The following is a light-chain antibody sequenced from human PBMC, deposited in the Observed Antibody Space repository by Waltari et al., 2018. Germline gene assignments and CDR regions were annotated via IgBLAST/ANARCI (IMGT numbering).Light chain of an antibody. J-gene: IGLJ2*01. CDR3: TSYISSSIVI. CDR1: SSDVDGYNY. Sequence: QSALTQPASLSGSPGQSITISCTGASSDVDGYNYVSWYQHHPGKAPKLMIYEVTNRPPGVSNRFSGSRSGNTASLTISGLQAEDEADYYCTSYISSSIVIFGGGTKLTVL. V-gene: IGLV2-14*01. CDR2: EVT.